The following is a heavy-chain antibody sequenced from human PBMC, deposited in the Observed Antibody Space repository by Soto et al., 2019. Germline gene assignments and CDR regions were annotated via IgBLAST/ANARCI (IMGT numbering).Heavy chain of an antibody. CDR3: ARVACSSTSCYRFLDGGWFDP. CDR1: GFTFSDYY. D-gene: IGHD2-2*01. CDR2: ISSSGSTI. J-gene: IGHJ5*02. V-gene: IGHV3-11*01. Sequence: PGRSLRLSCAASGFTFSDYYMSWIRQAPGKGLEWVSYISSSGSTIYYADSVKGRFTISRDNAKNSLYLQMNSLRAEDTAVYYCARVACSSTSCYRFLDGGWFDPWGQGTLVTVSS.